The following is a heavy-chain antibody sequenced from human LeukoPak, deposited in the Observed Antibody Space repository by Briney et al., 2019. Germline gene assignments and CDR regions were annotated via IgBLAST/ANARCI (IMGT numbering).Heavy chain of an antibody. CDR2: IFRGGST. CDR3: ARYDSRGSGSTQLEY. CDR1: GYSISIAYY. J-gene: IGHJ4*01. V-gene: IGHV4-38-2*01. D-gene: IGHD3-3*01. Sequence: AGTLSLTCAVSGYSISIAYYWGWIRQPPGKGLEWIGRIFRGGSTSYNPSLMSRLTMSMDTSKNQFSLQLTSVTAADTAVYYCARYDSRGSGSTQLEYWGQGILVTISS.